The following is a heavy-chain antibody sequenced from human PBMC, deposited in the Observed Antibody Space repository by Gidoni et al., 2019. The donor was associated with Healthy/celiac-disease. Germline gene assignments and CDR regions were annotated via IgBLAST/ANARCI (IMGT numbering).Heavy chain of an antibody. J-gene: IGHJ5*02. CDR3: ARERATVVKQGWFDP. CDR1: GGTFSSYA. D-gene: IGHD4-17*01. CDR2: LIPIFGTA. V-gene: IGHV1-69*01. Sequence: QVQLVQSGAEVKKPGSSVKVSCKAAGGTFSSYAISWVRQAPGQGLEWMGGLIPIFGTANYAQKFQVRVTITADESTRPAYMELSSLSSEDTAVYYCARERATVVKQGWFDPWGQGTLVTVSS.